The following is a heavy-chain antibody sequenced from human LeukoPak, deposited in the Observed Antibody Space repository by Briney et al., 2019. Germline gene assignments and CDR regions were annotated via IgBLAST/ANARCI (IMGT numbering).Heavy chain of an antibody. Sequence: GGSLRLSCAASGFTFSSYAMSWVRQAPGKGLECVSAISGSGGSTYYADSVKGRFTISRDNSKNTLYLQMNSLRAEDTAVYYCAKYSSSWSDYFDYWGQGTLVTVSS. CDR2: ISGSGGST. D-gene: IGHD6-13*01. V-gene: IGHV3-23*01. J-gene: IGHJ4*02. CDR3: AKYSSSWSDYFDY. CDR1: GFTFSSYA.